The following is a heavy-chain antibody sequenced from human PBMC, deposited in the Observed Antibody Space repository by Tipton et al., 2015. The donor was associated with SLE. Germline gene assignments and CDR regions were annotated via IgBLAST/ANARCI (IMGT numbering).Heavy chain of an antibody. CDR2: IYDSENT. J-gene: IGHJ6*04. D-gene: IGHD1-14*01. CDR3: ARLGTEWAYVDV. Sequence: TLSLTCTVSGGSIRSYYWSWIRQAPGKGLEWIGYIYDSENTNYNPSLKSRVTISSDTPKNQFSLKLSSVTAADTAVYYCARLGTEWAYVDVWGKGTTVTVSS. V-gene: IGHV4-59*12. CDR1: GGSIRSYY.